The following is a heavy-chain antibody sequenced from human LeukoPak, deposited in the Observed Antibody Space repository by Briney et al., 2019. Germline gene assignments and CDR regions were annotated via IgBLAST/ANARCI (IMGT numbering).Heavy chain of an antibody. J-gene: IGHJ4*02. V-gene: IGHV3-21*01. CDR1: GFTFSSYS. Sequence: GGSLRLSCAASGFTFSSYSMNWVRQAPGKGLEWVSSISSSSSYIYYADSVKGPFTISRENAKNSLYLQMNSLRAEDTAVYYCARDSVYYDRSGYYYSSWGQGTLVTVSS. CDR2: ISSSSSYI. D-gene: IGHD3-22*01. CDR3: ARDSVYYDRSGYYYSS.